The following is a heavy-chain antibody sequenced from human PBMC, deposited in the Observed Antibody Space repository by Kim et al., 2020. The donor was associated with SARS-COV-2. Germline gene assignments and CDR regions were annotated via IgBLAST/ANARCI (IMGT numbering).Heavy chain of an antibody. CDR1: GGSISSSSYY. D-gene: IGHD2-15*01. J-gene: IGHJ5*02. CDR3: ARHAGYCSGGSCSKRPGNWFEP. V-gene: IGHV4-39*01. Sequence: SETLSLTCTVSGGSISSSSYYWGWIRQPPGKGLVWIGSIYYSGSTYYNPSLKSRVTISVDTSKNQFSLKLSSVTAADTAVYYCARHAGYCSGGSCSKRPGNWFEPWGQGALGTVSP. CDR2: IYYSGST.